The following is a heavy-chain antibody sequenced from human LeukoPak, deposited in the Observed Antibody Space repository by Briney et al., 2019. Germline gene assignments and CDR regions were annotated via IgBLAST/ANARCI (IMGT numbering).Heavy chain of an antibody. V-gene: IGHV1-46*01. J-gene: IGHJ4*02. CDR3: ARGRIPATRGYFDY. CDR2: INPSSGST. CDR1: GYTFTTYY. D-gene: IGHD6-13*01. Sequence: ASVKVSCKASGYTFTTYYMNWVRQAPGQGLEWMGMINPSSGSTTYAQTFQGRVTMTRDTSTTTVYMELSSLRSEDTAVYYCARGRIPATRGYFDYWGQGTLVTISS.